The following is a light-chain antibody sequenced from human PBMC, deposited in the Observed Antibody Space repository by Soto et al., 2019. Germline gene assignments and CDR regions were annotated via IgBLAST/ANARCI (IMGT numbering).Light chain of an antibody. V-gene: IGLV4-69*01. Sequence: QLVLTQSPSASASLGASVKLTCTLNSGHSTYAIAWHQQQPGKGPRYLMKLNSDGSHSKGDGIPDRFSASTSGAERHLTISSLQSEDEGDYYCQTWGTAIHDVVFGGGTKLTVL. CDR1: SGHSTYA. CDR3: QTWGTAIHDVV. J-gene: IGLJ2*01. CDR2: LNSDGSH.